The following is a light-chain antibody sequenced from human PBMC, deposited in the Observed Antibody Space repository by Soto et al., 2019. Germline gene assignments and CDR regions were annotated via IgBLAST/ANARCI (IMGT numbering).Light chain of an antibody. J-gene: IGLJ1*01. CDR2: NNN. Sequence: QSVLTQPPSASGTPGQRVTISCSGSSSNIGSNTVNWYQQLPGTAPELLIYNNNQRPSGVPDRFSGSKSDTSASLAISGLQSEDDADYYCAAWDDSLNGLVFGTGTKLTVL. CDR1: SSNIGSNT. V-gene: IGLV1-44*01. CDR3: AAWDDSLNGLV.